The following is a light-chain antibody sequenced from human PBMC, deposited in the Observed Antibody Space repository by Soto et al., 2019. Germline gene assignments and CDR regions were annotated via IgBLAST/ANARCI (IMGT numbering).Light chain of an antibody. J-gene: IGLJ2*01. Sequence: QSVLTQPPSASGSPGRSVTISCTGTYSDVGDSNYVSWYQQHPGKAPKLVIYEVTQRPSGVPDRFSGSRSENTASLTVSRLQAEDEADYYCSSNVVGTNLKIFGGGTKLTVL. CDR1: YSDVGDSNY. CDR2: EVT. CDR3: SSNVVGTNLKI. V-gene: IGLV2-8*01.